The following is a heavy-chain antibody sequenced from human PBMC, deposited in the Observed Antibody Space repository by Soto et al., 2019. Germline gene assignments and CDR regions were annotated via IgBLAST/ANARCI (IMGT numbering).Heavy chain of an antibody. D-gene: IGHD3-10*01. J-gene: IGHJ4*02. CDR3: ASASFGELKYLDY. V-gene: IGHV3-72*01. CDR1: GFTFSAHY. Sequence: EVHLVESGGGLVQPGGSLRLSCAASGFTFSAHYMEWVRQAPGKGLEWVGRIRNKANSNNTEYGAAVKGRFTVSRDDSKDSLALQRNSLNNEDADVYYCASASFGELKYLDYGGQGPLVTVPA. CDR2: IRNKANSNNT.